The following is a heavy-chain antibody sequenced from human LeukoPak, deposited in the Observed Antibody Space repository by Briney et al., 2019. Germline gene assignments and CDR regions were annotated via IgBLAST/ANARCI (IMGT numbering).Heavy chain of an antibody. D-gene: IGHD3-9*01. CDR2: IWYDGSNK. V-gene: IGHV3-33*01. Sequence: GRSLRLSCAASGFTFSSYGMHWVRQAPGKGLERVAVIWYDGSNKYYADSVKGRFTISRDNSKNTLYLQMNSLRAEDTAVCYCARGSPYYDILTGHTFDYWGQGTLVTVSS. J-gene: IGHJ4*02. CDR1: GFTFSSYG. CDR3: ARGSPYYDILTGHTFDY.